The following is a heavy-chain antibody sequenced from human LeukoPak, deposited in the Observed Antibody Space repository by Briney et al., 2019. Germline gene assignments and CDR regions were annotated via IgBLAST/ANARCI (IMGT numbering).Heavy chain of an antibody. CDR3: VTRASVNGKTRF. J-gene: IGHJ4*02. Sequence: NPGGSLRLSCTTSGLTFSTSGFNWVRQAPGKGLEWVASIGPTGFDRYHADSIKGRFTISRDNANNFLYLQMDSLRAEDTAVYYCVTRASVNGKTRFWGQGTLVTVSS. D-gene: IGHD1/OR15-1a*01. CDR1: GLTFSTSG. CDR2: IGPTGFDR. V-gene: IGHV3-21*06.